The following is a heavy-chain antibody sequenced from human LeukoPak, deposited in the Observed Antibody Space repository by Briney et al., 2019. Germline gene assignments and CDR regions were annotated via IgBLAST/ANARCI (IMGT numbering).Heavy chain of an antibody. CDR2: INPNSGGT. J-gene: IGHJ5*02. V-gene: IGHV1-2*02. CDR3: ARPGGGYGVWFDP. Sequence: ASVKVSCKASGYTFTGYYMHWVRQAPGQGLEWMGWINPNSGGTNYAQKFQGGVTMTRDTSISTAYMELSRLRSDDTAVYYCARPGGGYGVWFDPWGQGTLVTVSS. D-gene: IGHD4-17*01. CDR1: GYTFTGYY.